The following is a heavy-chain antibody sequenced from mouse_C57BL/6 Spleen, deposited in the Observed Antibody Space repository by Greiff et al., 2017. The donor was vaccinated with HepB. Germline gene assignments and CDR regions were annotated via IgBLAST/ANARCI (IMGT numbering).Heavy chain of an antibody. CDR2: IHPNSGST. Sequence: QVQLQQPGAELVKPGASVKLSCKASGYTFTSYWMHWVKQRPGQGLEWIGMIHPNSGSTNYNEKFKSKATLTVDKSSSTAYMQLSSLTSEDSAVYYCARSGYDEGAMDYWGQGTSVTVSS. CDR3: ARSGYDEGAMDY. CDR1: GYTFTSYW. J-gene: IGHJ4*01. V-gene: IGHV1-64*01. D-gene: IGHD2-2*01.